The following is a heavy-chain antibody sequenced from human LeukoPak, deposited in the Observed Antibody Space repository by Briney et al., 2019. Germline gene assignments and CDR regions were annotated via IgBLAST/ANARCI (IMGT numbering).Heavy chain of an antibody. D-gene: IGHD3-3*01. CDR2: IYYSGST. V-gene: IGHV4-59*01. J-gene: IGHJ6*02. CDR3: ARAEYDFWSGYSNYYYYGMDV. Sequence: SETLSLTCTVSGGSISSYYWSWIRQPPGKGLEWIGYIYYSGSTNYNPSLKSRVTISVDTSKSQFSLKLSSVTAADTAVYYCARAEYDFWSGYSNYYYYGMDVWGQGTTVTVSS. CDR1: GGSISSYY.